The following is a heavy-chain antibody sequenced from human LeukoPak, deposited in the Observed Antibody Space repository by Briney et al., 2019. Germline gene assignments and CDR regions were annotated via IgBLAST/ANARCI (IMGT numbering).Heavy chain of an antibody. CDR1: RGSIRTADYY. CDR2: IYFSGTP. J-gene: IGHJ5*01. V-gene: IGHV4-39*01. CDR3: AMTGSWYEGAWFES. D-gene: IGHD6-13*01. Sequence: SETLSLTCTVSRGSIRTADYYWAWVRQPPGEGLDWLGSIYFSGTPYFNPSLKSRVAVSIYTSKNQSSLKVTSVDASDTAVYFCAMTGSWYEGAWFESWGQGTLGNVSS.